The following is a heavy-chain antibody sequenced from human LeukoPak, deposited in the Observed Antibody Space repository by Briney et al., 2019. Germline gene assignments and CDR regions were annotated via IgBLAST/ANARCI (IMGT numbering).Heavy chain of an antibody. V-gene: IGHV3-48*01. CDR3: ARPGYCSGGSCLGFDY. Sequence: GGSLRLSCAASGFTFSSYSMNWVRQAPGKGLEWVSYISSSSSTMYYADSVKGRFTISRDNAKKSLYLQMNSLRAEDTAVYFCARPGYCSGGSCLGFDYWGQGTLVTVSS. J-gene: IGHJ4*02. D-gene: IGHD2-15*01. CDR1: GFTFSSYS. CDR2: ISSSSSTM.